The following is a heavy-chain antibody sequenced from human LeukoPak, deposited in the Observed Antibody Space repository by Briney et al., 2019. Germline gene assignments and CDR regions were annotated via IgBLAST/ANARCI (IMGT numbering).Heavy chain of an antibody. V-gene: IGHV3-21*01. J-gene: IGHJ6*04. D-gene: IGHD3-10*02. CDR3: AELGITMIGGV. CDR2: ITSSGTYI. Sequence: GGSLRLSCATSGFTFNNYNMNWVRQAPGRALDWVSSITSSGTYIFYADSVKGRFTISRDNAKNSLYLQMNSLGPEDTAVYYCAELGITMIGGVWGKGTTVTISS. CDR1: GFTFNNYN.